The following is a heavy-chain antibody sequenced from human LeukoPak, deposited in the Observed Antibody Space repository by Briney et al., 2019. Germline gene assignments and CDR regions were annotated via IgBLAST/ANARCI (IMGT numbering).Heavy chain of an antibody. CDR2: ISGSADST. V-gene: IGHV3-23*01. CDR1: GFTFTNYA. J-gene: IGHJ4*02. Sequence: GGSLRLSCAASGFTFTNYAMGWVRQAPGKGLEWVSGISGSADSTYYADSVKGRFTISRDNSKNTLYLQMNSLRAEDTAVYYCAKAPWSSGWYYFDYWGQGTLVTVSS. D-gene: IGHD6-19*01. CDR3: AKAPWSSGWYYFDY.